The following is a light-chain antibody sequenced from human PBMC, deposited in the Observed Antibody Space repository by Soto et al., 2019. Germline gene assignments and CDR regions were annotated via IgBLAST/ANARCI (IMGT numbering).Light chain of an antibody. CDR1: QSVSSN. V-gene: IGKV3-15*01. Sequence: EIVMTQSPATLSVSPGERATISCRASQSVSSNLAWYQQKPGQAPRLLIYGASTRATGIPARFSGSGSGTEFTLTLSSLQSEDFAVYYCQQYNNWLLYTFGQGTKLEIK. J-gene: IGKJ2*01. CDR3: QQYNNWLLYT. CDR2: GAS.